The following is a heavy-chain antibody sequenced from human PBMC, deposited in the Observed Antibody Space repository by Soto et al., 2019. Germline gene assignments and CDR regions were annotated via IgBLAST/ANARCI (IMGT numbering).Heavy chain of an antibody. CDR1: RDTFSKYA. V-gene: IGHV1-69*01. Sequence: QVQLVQSGAEVKKPGSSVKVSCKASRDTFSKYAFNWVRQAPGQGLEWMGWIIPIFDSRNYAEKFQGRVTITADESTSTAYMGLRSLRFENTAVYYCARGETYLGVWGQGTTVTVSS. D-gene: IGHD3-16*01. J-gene: IGHJ6*02. CDR2: IIPIFDSR. CDR3: ARGETYLGV.